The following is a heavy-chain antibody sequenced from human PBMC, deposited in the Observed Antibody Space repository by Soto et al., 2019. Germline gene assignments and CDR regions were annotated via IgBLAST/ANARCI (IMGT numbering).Heavy chain of an antibody. J-gene: IGHJ4*02. D-gene: IGHD1-26*01. CDR1: GFTFSSYG. CDR2: IWYDGSNK. Sequence: PGGSLRLSCAASGFTFSSYGMHWVRQAPGKGLEWVAVIWYDGSNKYYADSVKGRFTISRDNSKNTLYLQMNSLRAEDTAVYYCARAVRNASGKLPDYWGQGTLVTVSS. CDR3: ARAVRNASGKLPDY. V-gene: IGHV3-33*01.